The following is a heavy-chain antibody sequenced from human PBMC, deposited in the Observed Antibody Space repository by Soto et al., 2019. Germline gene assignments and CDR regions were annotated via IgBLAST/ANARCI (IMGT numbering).Heavy chain of an antibody. J-gene: IGHJ6*02. Sequence: QAHLEQSGGEVKKLGSSVKVSCKASRVAFGKFIVPWVRQALGLGLEWVGGIIPIFGKANYAQKFQGRVTITADESTSTSYMEVNNMRSEDTAVYYCAKVRYSSPMGYYYGMDVWGQGTTVTVSS. V-gene: IGHV1-69*01. CDR2: IIPIFGKA. CDR1: RVAFGKFI. D-gene: IGHD6-19*01. CDR3: AKVRYSSPMGYYYGMDV.